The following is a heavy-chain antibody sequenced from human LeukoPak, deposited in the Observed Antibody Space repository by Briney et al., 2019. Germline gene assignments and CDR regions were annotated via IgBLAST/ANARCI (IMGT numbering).Heavy chain of an antibody. CDR2: ISAYNGNT. J-gene: IGHJ5*02. Sequence: ASVKVSCKASGYTFTSYDINWVRQATGQGLEWMGWISAYNGNTNYAQKLQGRVTMTTDTSTSTAYMELRSLRSDDTAVYYCARDGITFGGVIVPYNWFDPWGQGTLVTVSS. CDR3: ARDGITFGGVIVPYNWFDP. D-gene: IGHD3-16*02. V-gene: IGHV1-18*01. CDR1: GYTFTSYD.